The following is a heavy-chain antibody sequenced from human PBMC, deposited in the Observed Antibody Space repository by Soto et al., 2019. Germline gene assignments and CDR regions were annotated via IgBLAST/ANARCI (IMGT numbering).Heavy chain of an antibody. CDR3: ATSASKPRFDF. J-gene: IGHJ4*02. CDR1: GFTFINNY. CDR2: IYSAGTT. D-gene: IGHD3-3*01. V-gene: IGHV3-66*01. Sequence: EVQLVESGGGLVQPGGSLRLSCVASGFTFINNYMMWVRQAPGKGLEWGSLIYSAGTTYYADSVKGRFSSSRDNSNNTLYLQVNSVRAEETAVDYCATSASKPRFDFWGQGTLVTVSS.